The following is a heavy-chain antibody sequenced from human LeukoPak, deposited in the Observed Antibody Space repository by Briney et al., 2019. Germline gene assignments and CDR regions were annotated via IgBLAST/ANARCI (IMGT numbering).Heavy chain of an antibody. CDR3: ARGSGTKYFDY. CDR1: GGSISSYY. CDR2: IYTSGST. Sequence: SETLSLTCTVSGGSISSYYWSWIRQPAGKGLEYIGRIYTSGSTNSDPSLRSRVTMSVDTSNNQFSLKLSSVTAADTAVYYCARGSGTKYFDYWGQGTLVAVSS. V-gene: IGHV4-4*07. D-gene: IGHD3-10*01. J-gene: IGHJ4*02.